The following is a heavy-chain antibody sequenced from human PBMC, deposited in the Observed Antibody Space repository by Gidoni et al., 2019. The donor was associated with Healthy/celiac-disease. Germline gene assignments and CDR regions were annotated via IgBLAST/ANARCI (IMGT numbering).Heavy chain of an antibody. Sequence: QVQLQESGPGLVKPSQTLSLTCTVSGGSISSGGYYWSWIRQHPGKGLEWIGYIYYSGSTSYNPSLKSRVTISVDTSKNQFSLKLSSVTAADTAVYYCAMMDYGDHVGFRDWGQGTLVTVSS. V-gene: IGHV4-31*03. CDR1: GGSISSGGYY. J-gene: IGHJ4*02. CDR2: IYYSGST. D-gene: IGHD4-17*01. CDR3: AMMDYGDHVGFRD.